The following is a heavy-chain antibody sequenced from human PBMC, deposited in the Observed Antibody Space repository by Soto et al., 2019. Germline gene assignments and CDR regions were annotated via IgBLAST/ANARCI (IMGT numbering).Heavy chain of an antibody. J-gene: IGHJ5*02. CDR2: IYHSGST. CDR1: GGSVSSGSYY. V-gene: IGHV4-39*07. D-gene: IGHD5-18*01. CDR3: ARSGTGYSYGHGFDP. Sequence: SETLSLTCTVSGGSVSSGSYYWGWIRQPPGKGLEWIGSIYHSGSTYYNPSLKSRVTTSVDTSKNQFSLKLSSVTAADTAVYYCARSGTGYSYGHGFDPWGQGTLVTVSS.